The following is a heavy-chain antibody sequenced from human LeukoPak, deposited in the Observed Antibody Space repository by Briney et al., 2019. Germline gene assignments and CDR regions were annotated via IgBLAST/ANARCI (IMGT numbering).Heavy chain of an antibody. V-gene: IGHV4-59*01. CDR2: IYYSGGT. CDR1: GGSISSYY. D-gene: IGHD6-19*01. CDR3: ARDKRVAVAGTYIYYYYMDV. Sequence: SETLSLTCTVSGGSISSYYWSWLRQPPGKGLEWLGYIYYSGGTNYNPSLKSRVTISVDTSKIHFSLKLSSVTAADTAAYYCARDKRVAVAGTYIYYYYMDVWGNGTTVTISS. J-gene: IGHJ6*03.